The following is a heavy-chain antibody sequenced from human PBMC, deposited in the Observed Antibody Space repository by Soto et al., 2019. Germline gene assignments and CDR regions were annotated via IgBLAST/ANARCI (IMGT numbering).Heavy chain of an antibody. CDR1: GGSISSSSYY. D-gene: IGHD1-7*01. J-gene: IGHJ4*02. Sequence: QLQLQESGPGLVKPSETLSLTCTVSGGSISSSSYYWGWIRQPPGKGLEWIGSIYYSGSTYYNPSLKSRVTISVDTSKNQFSLKLSSVTAADTAVYYCARLTEGITGTTFGFDYWGQGTLVTVSS. CDR2: IYYSGST. CDR3: ARLTEGITGTTFGFDY. V-gene: IGHV4-39*01.